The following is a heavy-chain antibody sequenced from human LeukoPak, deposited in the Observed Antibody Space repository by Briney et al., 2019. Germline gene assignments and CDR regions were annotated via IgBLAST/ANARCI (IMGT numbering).Heavy chain of an antibody. CDR2: IYYSGST. CDR1: GGSISSGGYY. J-gene: IGHJ4*02. CDR3: STNRYYYDSSGSIGAFEN. V-gene: IGHV4-31*03. D-gene: IGHD3-22*01. Sequence: PSETLSLTCTVSGGSISSGGYYWSWIRQHPGKGLEWIGYIYYSGSTDYNPSLKSRVTISVDTSNNQSSLKLSSVTAADTAVYYCSTNRYYYDSSGSIGAFENWGQGALVTVSS.